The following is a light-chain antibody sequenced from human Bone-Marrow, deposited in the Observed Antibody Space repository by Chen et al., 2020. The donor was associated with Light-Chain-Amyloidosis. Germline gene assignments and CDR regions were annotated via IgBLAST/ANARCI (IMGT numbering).Light chain of an antibody. CDR3: QQYGTSPLT. J-gene: IGKJ4*01. Sequence: EIVLTQSPGTLSLSPGEGANLSCRASQTISSNYLPLYQQKFGQAPRLLIYGSSSRATGIPARFTGSGSGTDFTLTINRLEPEDFAMYYCQQYGTSPLTFGGGTKVEIK. CDR1: QTISSNY. CDR2: GSS. V-gene: IGKV3-20*01.